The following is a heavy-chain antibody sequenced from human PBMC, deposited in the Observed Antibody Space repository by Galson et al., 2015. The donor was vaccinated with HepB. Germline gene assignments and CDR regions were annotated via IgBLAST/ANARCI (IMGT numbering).Heavy chain of an antibody. CDR2: ISGTGGST. J-gene: IGHJ4*02. V-gene: IGHV3-23*01. CDR1: GVTSSSYA. Sequence: SLRLSCAASGVTSSSYAMSWVRQAPGRGLEWISIISGTGGSTYHADSVTGRFTISRDNSKNMLYLKMNSLRPEDTAVYYCAISNDPDYVWGNYFPYWGQGSLVTVSS. CDR3: AISNDPDYVWGNYFPY. D-gene: IGHD3-16*01.